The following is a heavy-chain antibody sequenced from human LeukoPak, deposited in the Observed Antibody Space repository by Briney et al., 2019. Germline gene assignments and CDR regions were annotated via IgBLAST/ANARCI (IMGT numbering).Heavy chain of an antibody. V-gene: IGHV5-51*01. CDR1: GYTSPTYW. CDR3: ATNGNYLDAFNI. CDR2: IYRGDSDI. J-gene: IGHJ3*02. D-gene: IGHD1-7*01. Sequence: GESLKISCKASGYTSPTYWIGWVRQIPGRGLEWMGIIYRGDSDIRYSPSFQGQVTISVDKSINTAYLHWSSLKASDTAMYYCATNGNYLDAFNIWGQGTMVTVSS.